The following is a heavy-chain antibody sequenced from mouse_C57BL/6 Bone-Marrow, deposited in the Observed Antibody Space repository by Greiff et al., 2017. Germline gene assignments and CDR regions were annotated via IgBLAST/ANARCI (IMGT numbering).Heavy chain of an antibody. CDR2: ISDGGSYT. CDR3: ARGRYIWYFDV. D-gene: IGHD2-14*01. CDR1: GFTFSSYA. V-gene: IGHV5-4*01. Sequence: EVQRVESGGGLVKPGGSLKLSCAASGFTFSSYAMSWVRQTPEKRLEWVATISDGGSYTYYPDNVKGRFTISRDNAKNNLYLQMRHLKSEDTAMYYCARGRYIWYFDVWGTGTTVTVSS. J-gene: IGHJ1*03.